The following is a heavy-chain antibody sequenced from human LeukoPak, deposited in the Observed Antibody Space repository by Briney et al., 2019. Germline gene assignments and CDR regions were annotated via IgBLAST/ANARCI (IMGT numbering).Heavy chain of an antibody. J-gene: IGHJ4*02. CDR1: GYTFTSYD. Sequence: ASVKVSCRASGYTFTSYDINWVRQATGQGLEWMGWMNPNSGNTGYAQKFQGRVTITRNTSISTAYMELSSLRSEDTAVYYCARGAGGSSHFDYWGQGTLVTVSS. CDR2: MNPNSGNT. CDR3: ARGAGGSSHFDY. D-gene: IGHD1-26*01. V-gene: IGHV1-8*03.